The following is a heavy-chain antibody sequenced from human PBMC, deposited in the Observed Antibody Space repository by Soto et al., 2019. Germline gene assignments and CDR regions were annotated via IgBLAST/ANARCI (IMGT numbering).Heavy chain of an antibody. D-gene: IGHD3-3*01. CDR3: ARVPYEKPSGYYDY. V-gene: IGHV3-33*01. CDR1: GFTFSSYG. Sequence: GGSLRLSCAASGFTFSSYGMHWVRQAPGKGLEWVAVIWYGGSNKYYADSVKGRFTISRDNSKNTLYLQMNSLRAEDTAVYYCARVPYEKPSGYYDYWGQGTLVTVSS. CDR2: IWYGGSNK. J-gene: IGHJ4*02.